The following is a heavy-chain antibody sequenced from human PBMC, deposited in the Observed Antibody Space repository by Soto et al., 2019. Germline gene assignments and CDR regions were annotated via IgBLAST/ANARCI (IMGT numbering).Heavy chain of an antibody. Sequence: QVQLVQSGAEVKKPGASVKVSCKASGYTFSSYGISWVRQAPGQGLEWMGWISAYNGNTNYAQKLQGRVTITKDTPTSTGSMDLRSLRSDDTAFSYWARDKGDGSGSYYGYWGQGALVTVST. D-gene: IGHD3-10*01. CDR1: GYTFSSYG. CDR3: ARDKGDGSGSYYGY. J-gene: IGHJ4*02. V-gene: IGHV1-18*01. CDR2: ISAYNGNT.